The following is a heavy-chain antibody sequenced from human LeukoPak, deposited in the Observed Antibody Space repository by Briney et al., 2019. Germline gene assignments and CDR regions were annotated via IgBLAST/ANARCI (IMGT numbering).Heavy chain of an antibody. CDR2: IIPIFGTA. V-gene: IGHV1-69*05. J-gene: IGHJ4*02. CDR3: ARDTFFSCSSTSCSDY. CDR1: RGTFTSYA. Sequence: SVKVSCKASRGTFTSYAVSWVRQAPGQRLKWMGRIIPIFGTADYAQKFQGRVTITTDESTSTAYMELSSLRSEDTAVYYCARDTFFSCSSTSCSDYWGQGTLVTVSS. D-gene: IGHD2-2*01.